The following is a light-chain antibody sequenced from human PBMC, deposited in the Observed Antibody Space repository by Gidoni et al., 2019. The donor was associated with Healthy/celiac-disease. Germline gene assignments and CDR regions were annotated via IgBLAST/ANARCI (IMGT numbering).Light chain of an antibody. CDR2: RNN. CDR3: AAWDDSLSGCYV. CDR1: SSNIGSNY. Sequence: QSVLTQPPSASGTPGPRVTISCSGSSSNIGSNYVYWYQQLPGTAPKPLIYRNNQRPSGVPDRFSGSKSGTSASLAISGLRSEDEADYYCAAWDDSLSGCYVFGTGTKVTVL. V-gene: IGLV1-47*01. J-gene: IGLJ1*01.